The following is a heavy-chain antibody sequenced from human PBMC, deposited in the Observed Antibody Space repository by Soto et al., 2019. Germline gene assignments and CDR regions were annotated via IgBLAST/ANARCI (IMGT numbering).Heavy chain of an antibody. D-gene: IGHD6-13*01. CDR2: IYSGGST. CDR1: GFTVSSNY. CDR3: ALYSSSWYRDIGY. Sequence: EVQLVESGGGLVQPGGSLRLSCAASGFTVSSNYMSWVRQAPGKGLEWVSVIYSGGSTYYADSVKGRFTISRDNSKNTLYLQRNSLRAEDTAVYYGALYSSSWYRDIGYWGQGTLVTVSS. J-gene: IGHJ4*02. V-gene: IGHV3-66*01.